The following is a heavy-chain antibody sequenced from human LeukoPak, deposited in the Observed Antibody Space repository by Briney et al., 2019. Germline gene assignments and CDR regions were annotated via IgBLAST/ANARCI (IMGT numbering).Heavy chain of an antibody. CDR1: GYTFTGYY. D-gene: IGHD2-2*01. V-gene: IGHV1-2*02. CDR2: INPNSGGT. Sequence: ASVKVYCKASGYTFTGYYMHWVRQAPGQGLEWMGWINPNSGGTNYAQKFQGRVTMTRDTSISTAYMELSRLSSDDTAVYYCAREYCSSTSCNWFDPWGQGTLVTVSS. CDR3: AREYCSSTSCNWFDP. J-gene: IGHJ5*02.